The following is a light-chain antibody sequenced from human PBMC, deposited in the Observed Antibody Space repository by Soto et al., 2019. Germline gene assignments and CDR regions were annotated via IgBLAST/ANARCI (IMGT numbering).Light chain of an antibody. V-gene: IGLV1-40*01. Sequence: QSVLTQPPSVSGAPGQRVTISCIGGSSNIGAGYEVHWYQQLPGTVPKLLIYRNDQRPSGVPDRFSASKSGTSASLAISGLRSDDEADYYCAAWDDSLSGWVFGGGTKLTVL. CDR2: RND. CDR1: SSNIGAGYE. CDR3: AAWDDSLSGWV. J-gene: IGLJ2*01.